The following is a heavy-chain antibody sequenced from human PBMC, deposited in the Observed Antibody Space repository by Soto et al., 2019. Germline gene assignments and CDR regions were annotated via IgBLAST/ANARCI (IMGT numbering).Heavy chain of an antibody. CDR2: IKSKTDGGTT. J-gene: IGHJ6*02. Sequence: GGSLRLSCAASGFTFSNAWMNWVRQAPGKGLEWVGRIKSKTDGGTTDYAAPVKGRFTISRDDSKNTLYLQMNSLKTEDTAVYYCTTGALRFLEWLAQYYYYGMDVWGQGTTVTVSS. D-gene: IGHD3-3*01. CDR1: GFTFSNAW. V-gene: IGHV3-15*07. CDR3: TTGALRFLEWLAQYYYYGMDV.